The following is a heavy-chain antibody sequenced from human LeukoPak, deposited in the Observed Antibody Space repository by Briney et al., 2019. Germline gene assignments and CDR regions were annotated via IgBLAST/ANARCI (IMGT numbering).Heavy chain of an antibody. V-gene: IGHV1-18*01. D-gene: IGHD3-16*01. CDR3: AKDISWGRRRKTNRGYYFDY. CDR1: GYTFTNYA. J-gene: IGHJ4*02. CDR2: ISGYNDNT. Sequence: ASVKVSCKASGYTFTNYAISWVRQAPGQGLEWMGWISGYNDNTNYAQKVQGRVTMTTDTSTSTAYMELRSLRSDDTAVYYCAKDISWGRRRKTNRGYYFDYWGQGTLVTVSS.